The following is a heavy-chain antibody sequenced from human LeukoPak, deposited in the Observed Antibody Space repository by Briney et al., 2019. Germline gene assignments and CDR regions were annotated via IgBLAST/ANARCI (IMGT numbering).Heavy chain of an antibody. CDR3: ASEKSVTMVRRRERGGAFDN. Sequence: SETLSLTCAVYGGSFSGYYWSWIRQPPGKGLELIGEINHSGGTNYNPSLKSRVTISVDTSKNQFSLKLSFVPAADTAVYYCASEKSVTMVRRRERGGAFDNWGQGTMVTVSS. J-gene: IGHJ3*02. CDR2: INHSGGT. D-gene: IGHD3-10*01. V-gene: IGHV4-34*01. CDR1: GGSFSGYY.